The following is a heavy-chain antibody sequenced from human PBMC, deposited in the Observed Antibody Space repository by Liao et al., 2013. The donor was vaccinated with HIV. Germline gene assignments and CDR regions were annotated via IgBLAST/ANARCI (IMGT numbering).Heavy chain of an antibody. V-gene: IGHV4-30-4*08. CDR2: IYYSGST. CDR1: GGSISSGDYY. CDR3: ARTNSSSRYSYYYNYMDV. D-gene: IGHD6-13*01. Sequence: QVQLQESGPGLVKPSQTLSLTCSVSGGSISSGDYYWSWIRQPPGKGLEWIGYIYYSGSTYYNPSLKSRVSISVVTSRNQFSLKLSSVTAADTAVYYCARTNSSSRYSYYYNYMDVWGKGAAVTVSS. J-gene: IGHJ6*03.